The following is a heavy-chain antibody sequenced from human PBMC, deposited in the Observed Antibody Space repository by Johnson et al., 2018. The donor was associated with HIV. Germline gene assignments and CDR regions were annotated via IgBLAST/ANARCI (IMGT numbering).Heavy chain of an antibody. J-gene: IGHJ3*02. CDR3: STAGYSGYEYAFDI. V-gene: IGHV3-15*01. CDR1: GSTFRNAW. Sequence: VQLVESGGGLVQPGGSLRLSCAASGSTFRNAWMSWVRQAPGTGLEWVGRIKSKTDGGTTDYAAPVKGRFTISRDDSKNTLYLQMNSLKSEDTAVYYCSTAGYSGYEYAFDIWGQGTIVTVSS. CDR2: IKSKTDGGTT. D-gene: IGHD5-12*01.